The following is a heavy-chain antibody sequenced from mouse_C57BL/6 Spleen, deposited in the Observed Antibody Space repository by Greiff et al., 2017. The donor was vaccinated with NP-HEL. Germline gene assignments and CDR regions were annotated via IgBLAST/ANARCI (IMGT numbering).Heavy chain of an antibody. CDR3: ARRRGDYGNYGYFDV. D-gene: IGHD2-1*01. CDR1: GYAFTNYL. J-gene: IGHJ1*03. CDR2: INPGSGGT. V-gene: IGHV1-54*01. Sequence: VKLQESGAELVRPGTSVKVSCKASGYAFTNYLIEWVKQRPGQGLEWIGVINPGSGGTNYNEKFKGKATLTADKSSSTAYMQLSSLTSEDSAVYVCARRRGDYGNYGYFDVWGTGTTVTVSS.